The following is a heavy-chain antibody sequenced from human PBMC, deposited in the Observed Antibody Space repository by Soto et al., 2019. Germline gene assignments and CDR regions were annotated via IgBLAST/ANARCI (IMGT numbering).Heavy chain of an antibody. J-gene: IGHJ4*02. CDR2: IWYDGTSK. CDR3: ASERLCGADCYFFDN. V-gene: IGHV3-33*01. D-gene: IGHD2-21*02. CDR1: GFTFRNHA. Sequence: TGGSLRLSCAASGFTFRNHAMHWVRQAPGKGLEWVALIWYDGTSKYYADSVKGRFTISRDNSRNTLYLEMNSLRAEDTAIYYCASERLCGADCYFFDNWGQGTQVTVSS.